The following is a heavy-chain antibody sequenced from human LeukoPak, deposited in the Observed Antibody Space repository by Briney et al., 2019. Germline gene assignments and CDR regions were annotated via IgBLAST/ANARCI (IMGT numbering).Heavy chain of an antibody. J-gene: IGHJ3*01. CDR3: ARRRHNFDFYNV. CDR2: TFYTERT. CDR1: GDSIISNIYW. D-gene: IGHD3/OR15-3a*01. V-gene: IGHV4-39*01. Sequence: PSETLSLTCTVSGDSIISNIYWWDWVRLPPGKGLEWIGATFYTERTFYNPSLKSRVTISVDTSKNQFSLDLNSATAADTADYYCARRRHNFDFYNVWGQGTRVLVSS.